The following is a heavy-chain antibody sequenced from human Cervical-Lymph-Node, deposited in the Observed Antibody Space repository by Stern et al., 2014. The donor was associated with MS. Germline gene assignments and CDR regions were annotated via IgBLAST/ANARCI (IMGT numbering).Heavy chain of an antibody. V-gene: IGHV3-30*04. CDR2: ISYDGSNK. J-gene: IGHJ4*02. Sequence: MQLVESGGGVVQPGRSLRLSCAASGFTFSSYAMHWVRQAPGKGLEWVAVISYDGSNKYYADSVKGRFTISRDNSKNTLYLQMNSLRAEDTAVYYCARPETYYDFWSGLGYWGQGTLVTVSS. CDR1: GFTFSSYA. CDR3: ARPETYYDFWSGLGY. D-gene: IGHD3-3*01.